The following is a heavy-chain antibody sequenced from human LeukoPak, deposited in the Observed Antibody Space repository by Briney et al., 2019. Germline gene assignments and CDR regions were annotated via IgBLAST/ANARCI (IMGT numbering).Heavy chain of an antibody. CDR1: GYSFTSYW. CDR2: IYPGDSDT. D-gene: IGHD1-26*01. CDR3: ARAVIVGATYYYGMDV. V-gene: IGHV5-51*01. J-gene: IGHJ6*02. Sequence: GESLKISCKGSGYSFTSYWIGWVRQMPGKGLEWMGIIYPGDSDTRCSPSFQGQVTISADKSISTAYLQWSSLKASDTAMYYCARAVIVGATYYYGMDVWGQGTTVTVSS.